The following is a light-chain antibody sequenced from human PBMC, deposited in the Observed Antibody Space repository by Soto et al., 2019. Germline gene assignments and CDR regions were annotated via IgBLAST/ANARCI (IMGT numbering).Light chain of an antibody. V-gene: IGLV2-14*01. J-gene: IGLJ3*02. CDR1: SSDIGGYNY. CDR3: SLYTSSSSYML. CDR2: GVS. Sequence: QSALTQPASVSGSPGQSITISCTGTSSDIGGYNYVSWYQQHPGKAPKLIISGVSNRPSGVSNRFSGSKSGNTASLTISGLQAEDEADYYCSLYTSSSSYMLFGGGTKLTVL.